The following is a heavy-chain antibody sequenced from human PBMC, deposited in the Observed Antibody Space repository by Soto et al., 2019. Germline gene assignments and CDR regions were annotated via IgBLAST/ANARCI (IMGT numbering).Heavy chain of an antibody. Sequence: GGSLRLSCAVSGFTFSSNAMSWVRQAPGKGLEWVSAISGSGGSTYYADSVKGRFTISRDNSKNTLYLQMNSLRAEDTAVYHCAKDTGIAARPFDYWGQGTLVTVSS. V-gene: IGHV3-23*01. J-gene: IGHJ4*02. CDR3: AKDTGIAARPFDY. CDR1: GFTFSSNA. CDR2: ISGSGGST. D-gene: IGHD6-6*01.